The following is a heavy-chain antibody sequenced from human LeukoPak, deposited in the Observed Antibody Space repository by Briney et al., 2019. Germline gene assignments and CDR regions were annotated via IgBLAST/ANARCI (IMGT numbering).Heavy chain of an antibody. CDR3: ARHRTSGWYAAFDI. CDR2: IKQDGSEK. V-gene: IGHV3-7*03. Sequence: TGGSLRLSCAASGFTFSNYWMRWVRQAPGKGLEWVANIKQDGSEKYYVDYVKGRFTVYRDNAKNSLYVQMNSLRAEDTAVYYCARHRTSGWYAAFDIWGQGTMVTVSS. CDR1: GFTFSNYW. J-gene: IGHJ3*02. D-gene: IGHD6-19*01.